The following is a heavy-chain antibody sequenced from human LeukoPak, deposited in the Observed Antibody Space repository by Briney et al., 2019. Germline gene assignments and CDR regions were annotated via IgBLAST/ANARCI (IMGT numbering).Heavy chain of an antibody. Sequence: PGGSLRLPCAASGFTFSSFGMHWVRQAPGKGLEWVAVIWYDASNKYYVDAVKGRFTISRDNSKNTLYLQMNSLRDDDTAVYYCVRGVGVSRFNYLDPWGQGTLVIVSS. J-gene: IGHJ5*02. CDR2: IWYDASNK. CDR3: VRGVGVSRFNYLDP. V-gene: IGHV3-33*08. D-gene: IGHD1-7*01. CDR1: GFTFSSFG.